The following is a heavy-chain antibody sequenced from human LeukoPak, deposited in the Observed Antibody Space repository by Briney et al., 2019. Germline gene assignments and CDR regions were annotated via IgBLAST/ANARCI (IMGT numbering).Heavy chain of an antibody. CDR1: GFTFDDYA. V-gene: IGHV3-9*01. Sequence: GGSLRLSCAASGFTFDDYAMHWVRQAPGKGLEWVSGISWNSGTIGYADSVKGRFTISRDNAKNSLYLQMNSLRAEDTALYYCAKSSLSGLCAFDIWGQGTMVTVAS. D-gene: IGHD3-22*01. CDR3: AKSSLSGLCAFDI. CDR2: ISWNSGTI. J-gene: IGHJ3*02.